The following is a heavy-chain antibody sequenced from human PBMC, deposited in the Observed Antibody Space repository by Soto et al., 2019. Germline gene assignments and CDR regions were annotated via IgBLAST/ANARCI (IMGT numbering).Heavy chain of an antibody. CDR3: VRDGTKTLRDWFDP. J-gene: IGHJ5*02. V-gene: IGHV4-4*07. Sequence: KPSETLSLTCTVSGASISGFYWSWIRKSAGKGLEWIGRIYVTGTTDYNPSLKSRVMMSVDTSKKQFSLKLRSVTAADTAVYYCVRDGTKTLRDWFDPWGQGISVTVSS. CDR2: IYVTGTT. CDR1: GASISGFY. D-gene: IGHD1-1*01.